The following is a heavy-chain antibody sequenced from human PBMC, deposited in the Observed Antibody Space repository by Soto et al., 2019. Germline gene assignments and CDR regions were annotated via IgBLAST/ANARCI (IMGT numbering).Heavy chain of an antibody. V-gene: IGHV3-21*01. D-gene: IGHD3-22*01. J-gene: IGHJ4*02. CDR3: AREQYYYDSSGGFDY. Sequence: EVQLVESGGGLVKPGGSLRLSCAASGFTFSSYSMNWVRQAPGKGLEWVSSISSSSSYIYYADSVKGRFTISRDNAKNSLYLQMNSLRAEDTAVYYCAREQYYYDSSGGFDYWGQGTLVTVSS. CDR2: ISSSSSYI. CDR1: GFTFSSYS.